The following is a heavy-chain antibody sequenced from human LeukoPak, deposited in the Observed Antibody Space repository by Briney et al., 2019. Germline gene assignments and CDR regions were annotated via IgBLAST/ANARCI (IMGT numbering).Heavy chain of an antibody. J-gene: IGHJ4*02. Sequence: PGGSLRLSCAASGFTLTSYAMHWARQAPGKGREWVAVIWYDGSNEYYSDSVKGRFAISRDVSKNTLYLQMNSLRAEDTAVYFCARDTGLRLDYWGQGTLVTVSS. D-gene: IGHD3-16*01. CDR2: IWYDGSNE. CDR3: ARDTGLRLDY. CDR1: GFTLTSYA. V-gene: IGHV3-33*01.